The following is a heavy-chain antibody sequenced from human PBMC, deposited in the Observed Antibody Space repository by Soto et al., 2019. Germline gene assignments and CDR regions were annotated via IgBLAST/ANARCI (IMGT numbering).Heavy chain of an antibody. V-gene: IGHV3-53*01. CDR1: GFIVRSNY. CDR3: ARDSGMIRGNYGMDV. CDR2: IYSSGNI. J-gene: IGHJ6*02. D-gene: IGHD3-10*01. Sequence: SLRLSCAASGFIVRSNYMTWVRQAPGKGLEWVSVIYSSGNIYYPDSVKGRFTTSRDNSQNTFFLQMNSLRAEDTAVYYCARDSGMIRGNYGMDVWGQGTTVTVSS.